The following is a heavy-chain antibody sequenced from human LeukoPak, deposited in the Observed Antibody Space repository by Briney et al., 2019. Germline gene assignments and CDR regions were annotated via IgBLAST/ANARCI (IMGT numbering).Heavy chain of an antibody. CDR2: ISSSSSYI. Sequence: GGSLRLSCAASGFTFSSYSMNWVRQAPGKGLEWVSSISSSSSYIYYADSVKGRFAISRDNAKNSLYLQMNSLRAEDTAVYYCARADFWSGYNIYYYYYGMDVWGQGTTVTVSS. D-gene: IGHD3-3*01. CDR1: GFTFSSYS. J-gene: IGHJ6*02. V-gene: IGHV3-21*01. CDR3: ARADFWSGYNIYYYYYGMDV.